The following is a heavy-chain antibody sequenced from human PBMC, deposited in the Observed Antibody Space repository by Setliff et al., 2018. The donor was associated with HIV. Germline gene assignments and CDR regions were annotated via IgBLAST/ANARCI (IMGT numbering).Heavy chain of an antibody. D-gene: IGHD6-19*01. CDR3: ARGLAVAGKSYYSYYYMDV. Sequence: ASVKVSCKISGYTLTELSIHWVRQAPGKGLEWMANFDPEDGETFYAQRFQGRLTMTEDTSTDTAYMELGSLRSDDTAMYYCARGLAVAGKSYYSYYYMDVWGKGTTVTVSS. J-gene: IGHJ6*03. CDR1: GYTLTELS. CDR2: FDPEDGET. V-gene: IGHV1-24*01.